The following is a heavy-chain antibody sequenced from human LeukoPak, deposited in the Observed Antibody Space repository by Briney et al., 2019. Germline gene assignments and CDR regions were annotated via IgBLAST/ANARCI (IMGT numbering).Heavy chain of an antibody. V-gene: IGHV3-33*01. J-gene: IGHJ4*02. D-gene: IGHD3-3*01. CDR1: GFTFSSNG. CDR3: ARDLSGGVVFLD. CDR2: IWYDGSNK. Sequence: GGSLRLSCVASGFTFSSNGMHWVRQAPGKGLEWVAVIWYDGSNKYYADSVKGRFTISRDNAKNSLYLQMNSLRAEDTAVYYCARDLSGGVVFLDWGQGTLVTVSS.